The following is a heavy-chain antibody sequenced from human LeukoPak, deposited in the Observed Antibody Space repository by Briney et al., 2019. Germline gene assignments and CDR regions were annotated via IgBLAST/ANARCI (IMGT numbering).Heavy chain of an antibody. D-gene: IGHD6-6*01. CDR3: AKFTYTSSSRAFDY. Sequence: GGSLRLSCAASGFSFSSYAMTWVRQAPGKGLEWVSSISSSGVNTYLADSVQGRFTISRDNSKNTLYLQMNTLRVEDTAVYFCAKFTYTSSSRAFDYWGQGTLVTVP. CDR1: GFSFSSYA. J-gene: IGHJ4*02. V-gene: IGHV3-23*01. CDR2: ISSSGVNT.